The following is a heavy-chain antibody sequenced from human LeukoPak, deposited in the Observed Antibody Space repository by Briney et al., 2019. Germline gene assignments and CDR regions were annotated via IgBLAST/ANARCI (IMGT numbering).Heavy chain of an antibody. V-gene: IGHV1-2*02. CDR2: INPNSGGT. J-gene: IGHJ4*02. D-gene: IGHD6-19*01. CDR3: ARPEHWLGQQGDYFDY. CDR1: GYTFTGYY. Sequence: ASVKVSCNASGYTFTGYYMHWVRQAPGQGLEWMGWINPNSGGTNYAQKFQGRVTMTRDTSISTAYMELSRLRSDDTAVYYCARPEHWLGQQGDYFDYWGQGTLVTVSS.